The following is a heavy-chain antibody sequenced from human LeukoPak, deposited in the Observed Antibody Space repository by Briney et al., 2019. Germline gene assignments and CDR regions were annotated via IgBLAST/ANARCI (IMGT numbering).Heavy chain of an antibody. V-gene: IGHV4-34*01. Sequence: PSETLSLTCAVYGGSFSDYYWSWIRQPPGKGLEWIGEINHSGSTNYNPSLKSRVTISVDTSKNQFSLKLSSVTAADTAVYYCARVKVAIFGVVIYYYYGMDVWGQGTTVTVSS. CDR1: GGSFSDYY. J-gene: IGHJ6*02. CDR2: INHSGST. D-gene: IGHD3-3*01. CDR3: ARVKVAIFGVVIYYYYGMDV.